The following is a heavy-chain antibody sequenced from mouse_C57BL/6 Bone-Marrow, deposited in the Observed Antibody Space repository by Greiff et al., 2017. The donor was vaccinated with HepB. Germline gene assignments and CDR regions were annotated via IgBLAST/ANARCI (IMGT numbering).Heavy chain of an antibody. Sequence: EVQLVESGPGLVKPSQSLSLTCSVTGYSITSGYYWNWIRQFPGNKLEWMGYISYDGSNNYNPSLKNRISITRDTSKNQFFLKLNSVTTEDTATYYCATTYYSNWDYFDYWGQGTTLTVSS. V-gene: IGHV3-6*01. CDR2: ISYDGSN. CDR1: GYSITSGYY. D-gene: IGHD2-5*01. J-gene: IGHJ2*01. CDR3: ATTYYSNWDYFDY.